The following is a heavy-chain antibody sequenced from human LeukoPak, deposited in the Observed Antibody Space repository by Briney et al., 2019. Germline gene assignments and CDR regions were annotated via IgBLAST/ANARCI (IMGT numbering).Heavy chain of an antibody. Sequence: GGSLRLSCAASGFTFSSYWMSWVRQAPGKGLEWVANINQDGSDKYYVDSVKGRFTISRDNAKNSLYLQMNSLRAEDTAIYYCLREETIVVIREPPPRGQGTLVTVSS. CDR2: INQDGSDK. V-gene: IGHV3-7*01. J-gene: IGHJ4*02. CDR1: GFTFSSYW. D-gene: IGHD3-22*01. CDR3: LREETIVVIREPPP.